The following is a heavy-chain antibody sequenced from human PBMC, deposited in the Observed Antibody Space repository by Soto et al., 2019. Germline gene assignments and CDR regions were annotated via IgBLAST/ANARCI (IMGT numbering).Heavy chain of an antibody. CDR2: INPSGGST. V-gene: IGHV1-46*01. Sequence: ASVKVSCKASGYTFTSYYMHWVRQAPGQGLEWMGIINPSGGSTSYAQKFQGRVTMTRDTSTSTVYMELSSLRSEDTAVYYCWGYYYDSSGYYDAFDIWAQGTMVTVSS. CDR1: GYTFTSYY. CDR3: WGYYYDSSGYYDAFDI. D-gene: IGHD3-22*01. J-gene: IGHJ3*02.